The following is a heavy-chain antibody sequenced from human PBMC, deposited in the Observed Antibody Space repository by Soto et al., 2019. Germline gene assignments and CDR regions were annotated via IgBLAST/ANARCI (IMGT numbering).Heavy chain of an antibody. D-gene: IGHD3-3*01. CDR1: GFTFSSYA. CDR3: ASGYDFWSGAVPDYFDY. V-gene: IGHV3-30-3*01. J-gene: IGHJ4*02. CDR2: ISYDGSNK. Sequence: ESGGGVVQPGRSLRLSCAASGFTFSSYAMHWVRQAPGKGLEWVAVISYDGSNKYYADSVKGRFTISRDNSKNTLYLQMNSLRAEDTAVYYCASGYDFWSGAVPDYFDYWGQGTLVTVSS.